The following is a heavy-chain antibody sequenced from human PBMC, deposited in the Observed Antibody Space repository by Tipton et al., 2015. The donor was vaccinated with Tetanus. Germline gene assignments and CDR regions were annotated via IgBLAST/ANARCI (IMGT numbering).Heavy chain of an antibody. CDR3: ARGPRTMAGGIGWFDP. D-gene: IGHD3-10*01. CDR2: ISYDGSNK. CDR1: GFTFSSYA. J-gene: IGHJ5*02. Sequence: SLRLSCAASGFTFSSYAMHWVRQAPGKGLEWVAVISYDGSNKYYADSGKGRFTISRDNSKNTLYLQMNSLRAEDTAVYYCARGPRTMAGGIGWFDPRGQGTLVTASS. V-gene: IGHV3-30-3*01.